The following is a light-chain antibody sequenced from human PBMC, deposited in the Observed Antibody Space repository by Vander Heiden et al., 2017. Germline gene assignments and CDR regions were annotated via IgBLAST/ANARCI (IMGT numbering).Light chain of an antibody. V-gene: IGKV2-40*01. Sequence: DIVMTQTPLSLLVTPGEPASIPCRSSQSLLDGDEVNTNLDWIMRKQGQSPQLLIYTLSYRASGVPDRFSGSGSGTDFTLKISRVEAENVGVYYCMQRIEFPLTFGGGTKVEIK. CDR3: MQRIEFPLT. CDR1: QSLLDGDEVNTN. CDR2: TLS. J-gene: IGKJ4*01.